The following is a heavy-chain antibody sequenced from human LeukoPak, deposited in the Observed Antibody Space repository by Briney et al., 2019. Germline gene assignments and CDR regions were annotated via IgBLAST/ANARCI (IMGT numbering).Heavy chain of an antibody. CDR3: ATATRCGGDCYIFDY. Sequence: ASVKVSCKVSGCTLTELSMHWVRQAPGKGLEWMGGFDPEDGETIYAQKFQGRVTMTEDTSTDTAYMELSSLRSEDTAVYYCATATRCGGDCYIFDYWGQGTLVTVSS. J-gene: IGHJ4*02. CDR2: FDPEDGET. V-gene: IGHV1-24*01. CDR1: GCTLTELS. D-gene: IGHD2-21*02.